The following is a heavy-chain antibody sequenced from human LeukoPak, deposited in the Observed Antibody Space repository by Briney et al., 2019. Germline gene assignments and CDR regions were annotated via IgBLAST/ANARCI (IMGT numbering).Heavy chain of an antibody. CDR2: IRYDGSNK. CDR1: GFTFSSYG. CDR3: ARLVLRYFDWLMDY. J-gene: IGHJ4*02. V-gene: IGHV3-30*02. D-gene: IGHD3-9*01. Sequence: GGSLRLSCAASGFTFSSYGMHWVRQAPGKGLEWVAFIRYDGSNKYYADSVKGRFTISRDNSKNTLYLQMNSLRAEDTAVYYCARLVLRYFDWLMDYWGQGTLVTVSS.